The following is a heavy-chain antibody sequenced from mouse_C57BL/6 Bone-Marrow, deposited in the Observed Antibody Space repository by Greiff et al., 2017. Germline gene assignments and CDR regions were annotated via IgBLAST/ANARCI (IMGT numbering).Heavy chain of an antibody. CDR1: GYTFTDYY. CDR3: ARSQLRQVVAY. CDR2: INPYNGGT. J-gene: IGHJ3*01. Sequence: EVQLQQSGPVLVKPGASVKMSCKASGYTFTDYYMNWVKQSHGKSLEWIGVINPYNGGTSYNQKFKGKATLTVDKSSSTAYMALHSLTSEDSAVYYGARSQLRQVVAYWGQGTRVTVSA. V-gene: IGHV1-19*01. D-gene: IGHD3-2*02.